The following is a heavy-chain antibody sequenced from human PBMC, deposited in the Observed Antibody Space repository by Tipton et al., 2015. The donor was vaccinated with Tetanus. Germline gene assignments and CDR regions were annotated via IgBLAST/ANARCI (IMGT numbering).Heavy chain of an antibody. Sequence: SLRLSCAASGFTFSSYGMHWVRQATGKGLEWLAVISCDGSNKYYAYSVTSRFTISRDNSKNTLYLQLNSLRAEDTAVYYSAKALDGYQIPFDYWGQGTLVTVSS. V-gene: IGHV3-30*18. CDR1: GFTFSSYG. CDR3: AKALDGYQIPFDY. CDR2: ISCDGSNK. D-gene: IGHD5-24*01. J-gene: IGHJ4*02.